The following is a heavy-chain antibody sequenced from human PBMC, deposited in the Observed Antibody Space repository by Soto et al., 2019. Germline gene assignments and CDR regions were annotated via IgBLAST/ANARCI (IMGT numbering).Heavy chain of an antibody. D-gene: IGHD4-17*01. J-gene: IGHJ3*02. CDR3: AHPRGYGVFDAVDI. V-gene: IGHV3-23*01. Sequence: GGSLRLSCAASGFIFSTYATNWVRQAPGKGLEWVSAISGSGGTTFYAESVRGRFTISRDNSINTLYLQMSSLRTEDTAVYYCAHPRGYGVFDAVDIWGQGTMVTVSS. CDR1: GFIFSTYA. CDR2: ISGSGGTT.